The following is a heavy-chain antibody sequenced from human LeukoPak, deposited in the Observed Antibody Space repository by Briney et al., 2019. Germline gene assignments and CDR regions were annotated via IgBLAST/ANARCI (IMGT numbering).Heavy chain of an antibody. CDR1: GFTFSSYN. CDR2: ISSSSSYI. CDR3: ASSHTDFDY. Sequence: GGSLRLSCAASGFTFSSYNMNWVRQAPGKGLEWVSSISSSSSYIYYADSVKGRFTISRDNAKNSLYLQMNSLRAEDTAVYYCASSHTDFDYWGQGTLVTVSS. V-gene: IGHV3-21*01. J-gene: IGHJ4*02.